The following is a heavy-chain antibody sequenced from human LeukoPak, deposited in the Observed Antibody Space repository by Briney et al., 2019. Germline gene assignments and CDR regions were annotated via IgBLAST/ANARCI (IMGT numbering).Heavy chain of an antibody. Sequence: GGSLRLSCAVSGFIFYDFAMHWVRQVPGKGLEWVSGISWNSDYILYADSVKGRFTISRDTANNSLHLQMTSLTPEDTALYFCVRDFDGAYDAFDMWGQGTKVTVSS. D-gene: IGHD4-17*01. CDR2: ISWNSDYI. CDR3: VRDFDGAYDAFDM. J-gene: IGHJ3*02. CDR1: GFIFYDFA. V-gene: IGHV3-9*01.